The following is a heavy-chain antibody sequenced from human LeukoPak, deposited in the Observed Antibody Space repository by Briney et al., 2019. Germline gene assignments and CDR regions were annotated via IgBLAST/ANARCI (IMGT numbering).Heavy chain of an antibody. CDR1: GYTFTGYY. V-gene: IGHV1-2*02. Sequence: ASVKVSCKASGYTFTGYYMHWVRQAPGQGLEWMGWINPNSGGTNYAQKFQGRVTITADKSTSTAYMELSSLRSEDTAVYYCARPRDSSGYADAFDIWGQGTMVTVSS. J-gene: IGHJ3*02. D-gene: IGHD3-22*01. CDR3: ARPRDSSGYADAFDI. CDR2: INPNSGGT.